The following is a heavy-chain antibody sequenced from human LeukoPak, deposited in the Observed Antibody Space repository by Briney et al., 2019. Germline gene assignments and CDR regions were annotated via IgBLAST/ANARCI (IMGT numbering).Heavy chain of an antibody. CDR1: GGSISSSSYY. V-gene: IGHV4-39*07. CDR2: IYYSGST. CDR3: ARVRWGLWTYCSSTSCRGAIWFDP. Sequence: SETLSLTCTVSGGSISSSSYYWGWIRQPPGKGLEWIGSIYYSGSTNYNPSLKSRVTISVDTSKNQFSLKLSSVTAADTAVYYCARVRWGLWTYCSSTSCRGAIWFDPWGQGTLVTVSS. D-gene: IGHD2-2*01. J-gene: IGHJ5*02.